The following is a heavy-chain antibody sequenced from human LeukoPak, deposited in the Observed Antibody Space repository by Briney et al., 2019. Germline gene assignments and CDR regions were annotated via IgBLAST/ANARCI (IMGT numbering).Heavy chain of an antibody. CDR2: IYYSGST. D-gene: IGHD2-2*01. CDR1: GGSISSSSYY. CDR3: ARGPKKDIVVVPAAITGHAFDI. Sequence: SETLSLTCTVSGGSISSSSYYWGWIRQPPGKGLEWIGSIYYSGSTYYNPSLKSRVTISVDTSKNQFSLKLSSVTAADTAVYYCARGPKKDIVVVPAAITGHAFDIWGQGTMVTVSS. V-gene: IGHV4-39*01. J-gene: IGHJ3*02.